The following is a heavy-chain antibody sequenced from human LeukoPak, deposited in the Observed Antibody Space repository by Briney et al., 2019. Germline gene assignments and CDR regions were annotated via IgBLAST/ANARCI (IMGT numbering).Heavy chain of an antibody. CDR2: IWYDGSNK. V-gene: IGHV3-33*06. Sequence: PGGSLRLSCAASGFTFSSYGMHWVRRAPGKGLEWVAVIWYDGSNKYYADSVKGRFTISRDNSKNTLYLQMNSLRAEDTAVYYCAKDLYDSSGYYPYDAFDIWGQGTMATVSS. J-gene: IGHJ3*02. CDR3: AKDLYDSSGYYPYDAFDI. CDR1: GFTFSSYG. D-gene: IGHD3-22*01.